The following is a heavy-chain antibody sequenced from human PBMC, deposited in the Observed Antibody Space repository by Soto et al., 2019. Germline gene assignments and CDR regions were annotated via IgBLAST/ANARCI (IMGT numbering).Heavy chain of an antibody. CDR2: MQPSSGRT. J-gene: IGHJ4*02. CDR1: GYSFTSLD. V-gene: IGHV1-8*01. Sequence: QVQLVQSGAEVREPGASVKVSCKASGYSFTSLDINWVRQTTGQGLEWMGWMQPSSGRTGYAQKFQGRVTMTRDTSINPAYMELSILTSDDTAFYYCARGVTAGVDYWGQGTLVTVSS. D-gene: IGHD1-26*01. CDR3: ARGVTAGVDY.